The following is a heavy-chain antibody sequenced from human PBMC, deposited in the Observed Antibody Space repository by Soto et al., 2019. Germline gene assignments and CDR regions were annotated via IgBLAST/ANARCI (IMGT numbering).Heavy chain of an antibody. Sequence: SVKVACKASGGTFSSYAISWVRQAPGQGLEWMGGIIPIFGTANYAQKFQGRVTITADESTSTAYMELSSLRSEDTAVYYCARGGYSSGFHYYYGMDVWGQGTTVTVSS. J-gene: IGHJ6*02. D-gene: IGHD6-19*01. CDR3: ARGGYSSGFHYYYGMDV. CDR1: GGTFSSYA. CDR2: IIPIFGTA. V-gene: IGHV1-69*13.